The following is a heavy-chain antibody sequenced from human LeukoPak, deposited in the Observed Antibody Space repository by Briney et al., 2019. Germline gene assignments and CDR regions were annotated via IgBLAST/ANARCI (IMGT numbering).Heavy chain of an antibody. D-gene: IGHD6-19*01. Sequence: GGSLRLSCAASGFTFSNSDMHWVRQAPGKGLVWVSRINSDGNRTNYADFVKGRFTISRDNAKNTLYVQINSLRDEDTAVYYCARESSDWFSDAFDIWGQGTVVTVSS. CDR1: GFTFSNSD. J-gene: IGHJ3*02. CDR2: INSDGNRT. CDR3: ARESSDWFSDAFDI. V-gene: IGHV3-74*01.